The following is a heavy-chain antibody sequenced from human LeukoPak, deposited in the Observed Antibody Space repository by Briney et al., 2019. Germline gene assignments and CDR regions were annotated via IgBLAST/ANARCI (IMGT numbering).Heavy chain of an antibody. D-gene: IGHD7-27*01. J-gene: IGHJ5*02. CDR1: GFTFSRYA. V-gene: IGHV3-74*01. CDR3: ARGINWGSGDWFDP. CDR2: INSDGSRT. Sequence: GGSLRLSCAASGFTFSRYAMSWVRQAPGKGLVWVSRINSDGSRTSYADSVKGRFTISRDNAKDTLYLQMNSLRAEDTAVYYCARGINWGSGDWFDPWGQGTLVTVSS.